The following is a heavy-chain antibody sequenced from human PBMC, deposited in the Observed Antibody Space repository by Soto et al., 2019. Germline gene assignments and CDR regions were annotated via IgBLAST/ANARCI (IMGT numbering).Heavy chain of an antibody. D-gene: IGHD3-10*01. Sequence: GGSLRLSCTASGFTLQNYAMAWVRQAPGKGLEWVSTLIGGHYGTAYSYSVKGRFTVSRDNSKNCLYLQMNSLGVEDTATYFCAKGKSTGDIDWFDPWGQGSLVTVSS. J-gene: IGHJ5*02. V-gene: IGHV3-23*01. CDR2: LIGGHYGT. CDR1: GFTLQNYA. CDR3: AKGKSTGDIDWFDP.